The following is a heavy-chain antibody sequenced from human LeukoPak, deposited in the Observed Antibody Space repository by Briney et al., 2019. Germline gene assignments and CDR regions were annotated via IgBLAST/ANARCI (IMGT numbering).Heavy chain of an antibody. CDR2: INPNSGGT. CDR1: GYTFTGYY. D-gene: IGHD3-3*01. V-gene: IGHV1-2*04. Sequence: GASVKVSCKASGYTFTGYYMHWVRQAPGQGLEWMGWINPNSGGTNYAQKFQGWVTMTRDTSISTAYMELSRLRSDDTAVYYCARVPRITIFGVVIGNWFDPWGQGTLVTVSS. CDR3: ARVPRITIFGVVIGNWFDP. J-gene: IGHJ5*02.